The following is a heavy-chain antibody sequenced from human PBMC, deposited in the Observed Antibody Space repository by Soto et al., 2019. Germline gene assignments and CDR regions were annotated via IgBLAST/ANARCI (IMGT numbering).Heavy chain of an antibody. CDR1: GYRFAGFW. CDR3: AREGLRGLDY. Sequence: LGESLKISCKGSGYRFAGFWIGWVRQMPGKGLEWMGIIFPGDSDTRYSPSFQGQVTMSADKSTNTAYLQWSSLKASDTAMYYCAREGLRGLDYWGQGTLVTVSS. CDR2: IFPGDSDT. D-gene: IGHD2-15*01. V-gene: IGHV5-51*01. J-gene: IGHJ4*02.